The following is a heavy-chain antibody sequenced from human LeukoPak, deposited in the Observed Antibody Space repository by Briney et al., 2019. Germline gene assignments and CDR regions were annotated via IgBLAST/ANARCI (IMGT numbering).Heavy chain of an antibody. CDR3: ARSSGWHPPQGY. Sequence: SETLSLTCTVSGDSMNSGSYFWNWIRQPAGKGLEFIGHIYSSGSTHYNPSLKSRVTISVDTSKNQFSLKLSSVTAADTAVYYCARSSGWHPPQGYWGQGTLVTVSS. J-gene: IGHJ4*02. CDR2: IYSSGST. V-gene: IGHV4-61*09. CDR1: GDSMNSGSYF. D-gene: IGHD6-19*01.